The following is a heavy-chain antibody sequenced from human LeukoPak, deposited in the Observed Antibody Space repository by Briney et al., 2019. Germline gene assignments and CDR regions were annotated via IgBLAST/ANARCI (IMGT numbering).Heavy chain of an antibody. D-gene: IGHD3-3*01. CDR2: ISSSSSYI. CDR3: AREGDYYDFWSGLYNWFDP. CDR1: GFTFSSYS. Sequence: GGFLRLSCAASGFTFSSYSMNWVRQAPGKGLEWVSSISSSSSYIYYADSVKGRFTISRDNAKNSLYLQMNSLRAEDTAVYYCAREGDYYDFWSGLYNWFDPWGQGTLVTVSS. V-gene: IGHV3-21*01. J-gene: IGHJ5*02.